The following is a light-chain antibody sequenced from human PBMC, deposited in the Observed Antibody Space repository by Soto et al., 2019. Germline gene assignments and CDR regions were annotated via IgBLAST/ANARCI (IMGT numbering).Light chain of an antibody. CDR2: AAS. Sequence: AIQLTQSPSSLSASVGDRVTITCRASQGIRSALGWYQQKPGKVPKLLIYAASTLQSGVPSRFSGSGFGTDFTLTINSLQPEDFAVYYCQQYNNWPPWTFGQGTKVEIK. CDR1: QGIRSA. V-gene: IGKV1-6*01. J-gene: IGKJ1*01. CDR3: QQYNNWPPWT.